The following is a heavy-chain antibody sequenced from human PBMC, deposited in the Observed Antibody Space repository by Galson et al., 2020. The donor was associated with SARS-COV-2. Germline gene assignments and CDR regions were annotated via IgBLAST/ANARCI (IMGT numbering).Heavy chain of an antibody. CDR2: ISSSGSHI. J-gene: IGHJ4*02. V-gene: IGHV3-11*01. Sequence: TGGSLRLSCAASGLTFSDYYMSWIRQAPGKGLEWISYISSSGSHIYNADSMKGRFTISRDNAKNSLYLQVNSLRADDTAVYYCARCHNSGYYFDYWGQGALVTVSS. D-gene: IGHD5-12*01. CDR3: ARCHNSGYYFDY. CDR1: GLTFSDYY.